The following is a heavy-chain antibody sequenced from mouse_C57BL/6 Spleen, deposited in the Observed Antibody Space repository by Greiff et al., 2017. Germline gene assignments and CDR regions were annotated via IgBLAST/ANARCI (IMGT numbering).Heavy chain of an antibody. CDR2: INPGSGGP. CDR3: ARSGDYVYFDY. CDR1: GYAFTNYL. Sequence: QVQLKESGAELVRPGTSVKVSCKASGYAFTNYLIEWVKQRPGQGLEWIGVINPGSGGPNYNEKFKGKATLTADKSSSTAYMQLSSLTSEDSAVYYCARSGDYVYFDYWGQGTTLTVSS. J-gene: IGHJ2*01. V-gene: IGHV1-54*01. D-gene: IGHD2-4*01.